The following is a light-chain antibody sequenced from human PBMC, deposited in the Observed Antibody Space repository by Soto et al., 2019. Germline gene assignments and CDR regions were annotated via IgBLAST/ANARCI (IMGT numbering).Light chain of an antibody. J-gene: IGKJ2*01. Sequence: EIVLTESPGTLSLSPGERASLSCRASQSVNSRHLAWYQQKPGQAPRLLIYGASSRATGIPDRFSGSGSGTDFTLTVSRLQPEDFAVYYCQHYGSSPYTFGQGTKLHIK. CDR3: QHYGSSPYT. CDR1: QSVNSRH. CDR2: GAS. V-gene: IGKV3-20*01.